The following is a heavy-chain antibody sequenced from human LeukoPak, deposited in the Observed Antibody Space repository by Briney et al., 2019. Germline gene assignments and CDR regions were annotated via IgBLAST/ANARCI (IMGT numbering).Heavy chain of an antibody. V-gene: IGHV4-59*06. D-gene: IGHD6-6*01. CDR2: IYYSGST. J-gene: IGHJ3*02. CDR3: ASQIAARGDDAFDI. Sequence: PSETLSLTCTVSGGSISSYYWSWIRQPAGKGLEWIGYIYYSGSTYYNPSLKSRVTISVDTSKNQFSLKLSSVTAADTAVYYCASQIAARGDDAFDIWGQGTMVTVPS. CDR1: GGSISSYY.